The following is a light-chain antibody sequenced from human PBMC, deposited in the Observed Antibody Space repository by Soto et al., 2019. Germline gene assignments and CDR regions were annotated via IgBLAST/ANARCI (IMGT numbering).Light chain of an antibody. Sequence: EVVLTQSPGTLSVAPGERATLSCRASQSVRGNLAWYQQKPGQAPRLVMHDSSSRATGIPARFSGSGSGTEFALTISSVQSEDFAVYYCQQYNQWPPLTFGGGTRVEIK. CDR3: QQYNQWPPLT. V-gene: IGKV3-15*01. J-gene: IGKJ4*01. CDR2: DSS. CDR1: QSVRGN.